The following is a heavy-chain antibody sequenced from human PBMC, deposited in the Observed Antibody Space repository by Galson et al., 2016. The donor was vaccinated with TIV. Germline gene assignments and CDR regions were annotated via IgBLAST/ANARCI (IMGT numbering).Heavy chain of an antibody. CDR3: ARERLVVERAYYYYSGLDV. CDR1: GFASSIYG. D-gene: IGHD2-21*01. Sequence: SLRLSCAASGFASSIYGMHWVRQAPGKGLEWVAVIWFDGSEKYYADSLRGRFTISRDNSKNALYPQINSLRAEDTAVYYCARERLVVERAYYYYSGLDVWGQGTTVTVSS. V-gene: IGHV3-33*08. CDR2: IWFDGSEK. J-gene: IGHJ6*02.